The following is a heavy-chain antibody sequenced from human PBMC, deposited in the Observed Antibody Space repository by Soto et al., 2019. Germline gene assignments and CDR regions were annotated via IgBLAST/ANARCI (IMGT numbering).Heavy chain of an antibody. CDR3: ARVSYYYDSSGYPYYFDY. V-gene: IGHV5-51*01. D-gene: IGHD3-22*01. Sequence: PGESLKISCKASGYSFTTYWIGWVRQMPGKGLEWMGIIYPGDSDTKYSPSLQGQVTISADTSISTAYLQWTSLKASDTAMYYCARVSYYYDSSGYPYYFDYWGQGTPVTVS. CDR2: IYPGDSDT. J-gene: IGHJ4*01. CDR1: GYSFTTYW.